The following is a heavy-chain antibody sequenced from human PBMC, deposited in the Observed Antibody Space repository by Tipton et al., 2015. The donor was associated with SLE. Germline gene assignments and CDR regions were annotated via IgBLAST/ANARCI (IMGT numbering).Heavy chain of an antibody. Sequence: TLSLTCTVSGGSISSSNYYLGWMRQPPGKGLEWIGSIYYSGSTYYNPSLKSRVSISVDTSKNQFFLNLHSVTAADTAVYYCARVGASVLIRNCYFDYWGQGSLVTVSS. D-gene: IGHD2-8*01. CDR1: GGSISSSNYY. CDR2: IYYSGST. V-gene: IGHV4-39*07. J-gene: IGHJ4*01. CDR3: ARVGASVLIRNCYFDY.